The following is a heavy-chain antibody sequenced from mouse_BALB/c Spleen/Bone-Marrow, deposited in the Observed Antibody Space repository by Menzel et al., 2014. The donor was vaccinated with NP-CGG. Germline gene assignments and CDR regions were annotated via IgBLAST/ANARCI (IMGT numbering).Heavy chain of an antibody. V-gene: IGHV5-6-2*01. CDR1: GFTFSSYY. D-gene: IGHD4-1*01. J-gene: IGHJ2*01. Sequence: EVQLVESGGGLVKLGGSLKLSCAASGFTFSSYYMFWVRQTPEKRLELVAAINSNGGSTYYPDTVKGRFTISRDNAKNTLYLQMSSLKSENTALYYCARRGWDGYFDYWGQGTTLTVSS. CDR3: ARRGWDGYFDY. CDR2: INSNGGST.